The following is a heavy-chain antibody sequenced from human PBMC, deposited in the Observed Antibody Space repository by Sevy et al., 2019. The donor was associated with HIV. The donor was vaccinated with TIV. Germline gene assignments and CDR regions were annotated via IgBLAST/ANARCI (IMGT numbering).Heavy chain of an antibody. CDR3: VIGDTPILTGSGTRLKDQSLNYFHF. CDR2: FVPEDGEI. J-gene: IGHJ4*02. CDR1: GYTLSEVS. D-gene: IGHD3-16*01. Sequence: ASVKVSCKVPGYTLSEVSMHWVRQAPGKGLEWMGGFVPEDGEIVYGQKLQGRVTVAEDTLTDKAYLEVTNLRSEDTATYFGVIGDTPILTGSGTRLKDQSLNYFHFWGQGTLVTGSS. V-gene: IGHV1-24*01.